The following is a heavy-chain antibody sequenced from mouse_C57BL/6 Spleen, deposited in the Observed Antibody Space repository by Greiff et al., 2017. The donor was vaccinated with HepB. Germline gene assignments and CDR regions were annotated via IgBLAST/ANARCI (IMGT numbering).Heavy chain of an antibody. V-gene: IGHV5-17*01. CDR1: GFTFSDYG. CDR3: ASLYYYGSRGYFDV. Sequence: EVQRVESGGGLVKPGGSLKLSCAASGFTFSDYGMHWVRQAPEKGLEWVAYISSGSSTIYYADTVKGRFTISRDNAKNTLFLQMTSLRSEDTAMYYCASLYYYGSRGYFDVWGTGTTVTVSS. D-gene: IGHD1-1*01. J-gene: IGHJ1*03. CDR2: ISSGSSTI.